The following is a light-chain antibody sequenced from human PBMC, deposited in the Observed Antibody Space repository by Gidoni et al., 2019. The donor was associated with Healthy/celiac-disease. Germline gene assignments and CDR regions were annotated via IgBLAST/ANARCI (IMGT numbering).Light chain of an antibody. Sequence: DIQMTQSPSTLSASVGDRVTITCRASQSISSWLSWYQQKPGKAPQLLHYKSSSLEGGVPSRFSGGGAGTEFTLTISGLEPDDFATYYCQQYKSYSTFXQXTKLEIK. CDR2: KSS. CDR1: QSISSW. CDR3: QQYKSYST. J-gene: IGKJ1*01. V-gene: IGKV1-5*03.